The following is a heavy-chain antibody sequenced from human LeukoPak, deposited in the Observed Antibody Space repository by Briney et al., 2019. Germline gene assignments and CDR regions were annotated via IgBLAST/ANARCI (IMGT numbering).Heavy chain of an antibody. CDR1: GYTFTGYY. V-gene: IGHV1-2*02. D-gene: IGHD6-19*01. CDR3: ARVGSSGWYVHPTLDY. J-gene: IGHJ4*02. CDR2: IKPNSGDT. Sequence: ASVKVSCKASGYTFTGYYMHWVRQAPGHGLEWMGWIKPNSGDTNYAQKFQGRVTVTRDTSISTAYMELSRLRSDDTAVYYCARVGSSGWYVHPTLDYWGQGTLVTVSS.